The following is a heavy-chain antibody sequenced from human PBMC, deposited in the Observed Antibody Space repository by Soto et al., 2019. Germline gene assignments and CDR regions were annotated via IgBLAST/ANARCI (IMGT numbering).Heavy chain of an antibody. CDR2: ISSSGKTI. V-gene: IGHV3-48*03. D-gene: IGHD5-12*01. CDR1: GFTFTNYE. Sequence: PGGSLRLSCAASGFTFTNYEMNWVRQAPGKGLEWISYISSSGKTISYADSVKGRFTISRDNAKNSLYLQMNSLRAEDTAVYYCARDPEKHSGSDLGIDYWGQGTLVTVSS. J-gene: IGHJ4*02. CDR3: ARDPEKHSGSDLGIDY.